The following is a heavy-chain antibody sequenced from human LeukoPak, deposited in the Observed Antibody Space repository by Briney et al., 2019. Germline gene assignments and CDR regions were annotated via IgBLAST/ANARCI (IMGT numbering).Heavy chain of an antibody. Sequence: SETLSLTCTVSGGSISSYYWSWIRQPPGKGLEWIGYIYYSGSTNYNPSLKSRVTISVDTSKNQFSLKLSSVTAADTAVYYWGRDGSGGWYFDYWGQGTLVTVSS. CDR3: GRDGSGGWYFDY. CDR1: GGSISSYY. D-gene: IGHD6-19*01. CDR2: IYYSGST. J-gene: IGHJ4*02. V-gene: IGHV4-59*01.